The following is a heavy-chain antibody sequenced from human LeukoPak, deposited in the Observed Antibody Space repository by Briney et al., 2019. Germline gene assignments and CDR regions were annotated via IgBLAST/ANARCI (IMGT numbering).Heavy chain of an antibody. Sequence: ASVKVPCKASGYTFTGYYMHWVRQAPGQGLEWMGWINPNSGGTNYAQKFQGRVTMTRDTSISTAYMELSRLRSDDTAVYYCARDIVVVVASNWFDPWGQGTLVTVSS. J-gene: IGHJ5*02. D-gene: IGHD2-15*01. CDR3: ARDIVVVVASNWFDP. CDR1: GYTFTGYY. CDR2: INPNSGGT. V-gene: IGHV1-2*02.